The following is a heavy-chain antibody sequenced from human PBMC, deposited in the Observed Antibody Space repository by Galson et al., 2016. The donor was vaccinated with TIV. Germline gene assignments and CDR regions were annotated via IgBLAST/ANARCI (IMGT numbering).Heavy chain of an antibody. CDR2: ISGGGGST. Sequence: SLRLSCAASGFTFSIFAMTWVRQAPGMGLEWVSAISGGGGSTYYADSVKGRFTISRDNSKNTLFLQMNSLRAEDTAVYYCTKVPSSGFSYYYGLDVLGQGTTVTVSS. CDR1: GFTFSIFA. V-gene: IGHV3-23*01. D-gene: IGHD3-22*01. J-gene: IGHJ6*02. CDR3: TKVPSSGFSYYYGLDV.